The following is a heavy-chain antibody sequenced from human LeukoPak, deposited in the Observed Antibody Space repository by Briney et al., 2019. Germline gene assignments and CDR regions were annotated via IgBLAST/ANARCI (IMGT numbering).Heavy chain of an antibody. D-gene: IGHD3-22*01. V-gene: IGHV4-59*01. CDR3: ARAHHYYDSSGYYPNCFDP. CDR2: IYYSRST. CDR1: GGSISSYY. J-gene: IGHJ5*02. Sequence: SETLTLTCTVSGGSISSYYWSWIRQPPGKGLEWIGYIYYSRSTNYNPSLKSRGTISVDTSKNQFSLKLSSVTAADTAVYYCARAHHYYDSSGYYPNCFDPWAQGTLVTVS.